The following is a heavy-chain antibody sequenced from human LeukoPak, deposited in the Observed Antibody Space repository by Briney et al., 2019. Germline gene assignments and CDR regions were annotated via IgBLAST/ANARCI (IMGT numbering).Heavy chain of an antibody. D-gene: IGHD1-26*01. Sequence: PSETLSLTCTVSGGSIGSSSYYWGWIRQPPGKGLEWIGSIYYSGSTYYNPSLKSRVTISVDTSKNQFSLKLSSVTAADTAVYYCARVRGSSGSYEYYHYMDVWGKGTTVTISS. V-gene: IGHV4-39*07. J-gene: IGHJ6*03. CDR3: ARVRGSSGSYEYYHYMDV. CDR1: GGSIGSSSYY. CDR2: IYYSGST.